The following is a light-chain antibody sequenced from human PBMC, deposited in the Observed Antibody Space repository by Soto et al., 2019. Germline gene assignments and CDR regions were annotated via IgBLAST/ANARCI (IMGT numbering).Light chain of an antibody. CDR3: QQHSRSIT. CDR1: QSVNNNY. CDR2: GAS. V-gene: IGKV3-20*01. Sequence: VLTQSPGTLSLSPGERATLSCRASQSVNNNYLAWYQQKPGQSPRLLIYGASIRATAIPDRFSGSGSGTDFTLTIRRLEPEDSAVYYCQQHSRSITFGGGTKVDIK. J-gene: IGKJ4*01.